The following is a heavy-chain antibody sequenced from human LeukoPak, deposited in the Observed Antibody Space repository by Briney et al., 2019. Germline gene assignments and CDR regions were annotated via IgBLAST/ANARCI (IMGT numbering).Heavy chain of an antibody. D-gene: IGHD4/OR15-4a*01. CDR1: GGSISSGSYY. Sequence: SETLSLTCTVSGGSISSGSYYWSWIRQPAGKGLEWIGRIYTSGSTNYNPSLKSRVTISVDTSKNQFSLKLSSVTAADTAVYYCARDHDYGRDWFDPWGQGTLVTVSS. V-gene: IGHV4-61*02. J-gene: IGHJ5*02. CDR2: IYTSGST. CDR3: ARDHDYGRDWFDP.